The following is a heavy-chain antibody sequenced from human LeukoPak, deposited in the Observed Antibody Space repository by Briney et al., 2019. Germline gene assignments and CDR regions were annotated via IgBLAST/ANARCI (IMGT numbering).Heavy chain of an antibody. CDR2: IWYDGSNK. CDR3: ARDPDDYGDYSYFDY. V-gene: IGHV3-33*08. J-gene: IGHJ4*02. Sequence: GGSLRLCCAASGFTFSSYGMHWVRQAPGKGLEWVAVIWYDGSNKYYADSVKGRFTISRDNSKNTLFLQMNSLRAEDTAVYYCARDPDDYGDYSYFDYWGQGTLVTVSS. D-gene: IGHD4-17*01. CDR1: GFTFSSYG.